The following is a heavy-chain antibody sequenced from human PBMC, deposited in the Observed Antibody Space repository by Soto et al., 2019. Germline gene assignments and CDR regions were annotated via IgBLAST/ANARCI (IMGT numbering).Heavy chain of an antibody. Sequence: PSEPLSLPWSVSGGSISNGRYYWSWFRQHPGKGLEWIGYINYSGSTYYNPSLKSRATISVDTSKNQFSLKLSSVTAADTAVFYCARDPFSRSMGVPGFDYWGQGTLVTVSS. CDR2: INYSGST. D-gene: IGHD3-10*01. V-gene: IGHV4-31*02. J-gene: IGHJ4*02. CDR3: ARDPFSRSMGVPGFDY. CDR1: GGSISNGRYY.